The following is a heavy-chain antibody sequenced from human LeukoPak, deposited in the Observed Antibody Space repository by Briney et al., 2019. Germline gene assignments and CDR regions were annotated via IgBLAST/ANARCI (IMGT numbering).Heavy chain of an antibody. D-gene: IGHD1-26*01. CDR2: IYSGGTT. Sequence: GGSLRLSCAASGFTVSSNYMSWVCQAPGKGLEWVSVIYSGGTTYYADSVKGRFTISRDNAKNSLYLQMNSLRAEDTAVYYCARQVGVDDAFDIWGQGTMVTISS. J-gene: IGHJ3*02. CDR3: ARQVGVDDAFDI. V-gene: IGHV3-66*04. CDR1: GFTVSSNY.